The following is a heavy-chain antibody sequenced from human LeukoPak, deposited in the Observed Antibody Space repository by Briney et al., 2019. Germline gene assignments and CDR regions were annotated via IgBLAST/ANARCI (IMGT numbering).Heavy chain of an antibody. CDR3: ARMIFYSSSPLDY. CDR2: ISAYNGNT. J-gene: IGHJ4*02. D-gene: IGHD6-6*01. V-gene: IGHV1-18*01. CDR1: GYTFTSYG. Sequence: ASVKVSCKASGYTFTSYGITWVRQAPGQGLECMGWISAYNGNTNYAQKFQGRVTMTTDTSTSTAYMELWSLRSDDTAVYYCARMIFYSSSPLDYWGKGTLVTVSS.